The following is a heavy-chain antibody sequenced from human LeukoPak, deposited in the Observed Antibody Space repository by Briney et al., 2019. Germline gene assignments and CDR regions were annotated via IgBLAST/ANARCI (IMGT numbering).Heavy chain of an antibody. CDR1: GFTFSRFT. J-gene: IGHJ6*04. CDR3: AELGITMIGGV. CDR2: ISSSGSTI. D-gene: IGHD3-10*02. V-gene: IGHV3-48*04. Sequence: GGSLRLSCAASGFTFSRFTMNWVRQAPGKGLEWVSYISSSGSTIYYADSVKGRFTISRDNAKNSLYLQMNSLRAEDTAVYYCAELGITMIGGVWGKGTTVTISS.